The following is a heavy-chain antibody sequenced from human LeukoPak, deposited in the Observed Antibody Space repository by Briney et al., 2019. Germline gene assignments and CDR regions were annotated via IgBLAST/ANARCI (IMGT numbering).Heavy chain of an antibody. CDR1: GYTFSNSL. CDR3: ARLPAVRAMRCDY. V-gene: IGHV5-51*01. Sequence: GESLKISCKGSGYTFSNSLIGWVRQMPGKGLEWMGIIYPGDSETRYIPSFQGQLTISADKSVSTAYLQWTGLSAADAAMYYCARLPAVRAMRCDYWGQGTLVTVSS. J-gene: IGHJ4*02. CDR2: IYPGDSET. D-gene: IGHD2-2*01.